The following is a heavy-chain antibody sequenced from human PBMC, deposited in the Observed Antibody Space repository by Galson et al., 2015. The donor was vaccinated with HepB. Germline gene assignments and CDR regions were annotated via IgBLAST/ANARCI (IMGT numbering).Heavy chain of an antibody. J-gene: IGHJ5*02. D-gene: IGHD6-13*01. CDR2: IDPSDSYT. V-gene: IGHV5-10-1*01. CDR3: ARHRGSVGIAAAEETPEGFDP. CDR1: GYSFTSYW. Sequence: QSGAEVKKPGESLRISCKGSGYSFTSYWISWVRQMPGKGLEWMGRIDPSDSYTNYSPSFQGHVTISADRSISTAYLQWSSLKASDTAMYYCARHRGSVGIAAAEETPEGFDPWGQGTLVTVSS.